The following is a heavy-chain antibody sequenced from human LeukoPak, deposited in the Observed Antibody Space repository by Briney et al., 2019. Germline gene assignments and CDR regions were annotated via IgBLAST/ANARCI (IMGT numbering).Heavy chain of an antibody. V-gene: IGHV3-23*01. CDR3: ARSQSSSLIDY. CDR1: GFTFRGYA. J-gene: IGHJ4*02. D-gene: IGHD6-13*01. Sequence: GGSLRLSCVASGFTFRGYAMSWVRQAPGKGLEWVSSINDGGGITYYTESVKGRFTISRDNSKNTLYLQMNSLTVEDTAVYYCARSQSSSLIDYWGQGTLVTVSS. CDR2: INDGGGIT.